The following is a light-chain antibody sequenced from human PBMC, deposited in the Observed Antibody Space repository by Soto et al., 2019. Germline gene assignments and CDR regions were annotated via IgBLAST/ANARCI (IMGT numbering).Light chain of an antibody. CDR2: EVS. Sequence: QSALTQPASVSGSPGQSITISCTGSSSDVGGYSYDSWYQQHPGKAPKLMIFEVSNRPSGVSNRFSGSKSGNTASLTISGLQAEDEDDYYCSSYTSSRTLDVVFGGGTKVNVL. J-gene: IGLJ2*01. CDR3: SSYTSSRTLDVV. V-gene: IGLV2-14*01. CDR1: SSDVGGYSY.